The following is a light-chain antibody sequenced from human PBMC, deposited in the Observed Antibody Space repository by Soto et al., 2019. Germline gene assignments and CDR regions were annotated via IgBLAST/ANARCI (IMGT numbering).Light chain of an antibody. CDR2: IAS. Sequence: DIQMTQSPSSLSASVGDRVTITCRASQGITNYLHWYQQKPGKAPTLLIYIASSLQSGVPSRFSGSGSGTDFTLTISSLHPEDFANYYCQQYDTYFRYTFGQGTKLDIK. V-gene: IGKV1-39*01. J-gene: IGKJ2*01. CDR3: QQYDTYFRYT. CDR1: QGITNY.